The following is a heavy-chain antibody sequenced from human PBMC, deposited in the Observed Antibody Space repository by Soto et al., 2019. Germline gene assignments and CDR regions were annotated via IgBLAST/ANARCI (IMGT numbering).Heavy chain of an antibody. CDR2: IKSKADGGTT. J-gene: IGHJ4*02. V-gene: IGHV3-15*01. Sequence: GGSLRLSCAASGFTFSNAWMNWVRQAPGKGLEWVGRIKSKADGGTTDYAAPVNARFAISRDDAKNTAYLQMNGLKTEDTAVYYCTTDPLRSDWGQGTLVTVSS. CDR1: GFTFSNAW. CDR3: TTDPLRSD.